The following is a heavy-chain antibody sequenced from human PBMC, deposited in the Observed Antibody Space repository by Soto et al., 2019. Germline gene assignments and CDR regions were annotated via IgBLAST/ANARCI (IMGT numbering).Heavy chain of an antibody. J-gene: IGHJ3*02. CDR1: GGSVTTYY. CDR3: VTGSGSSTSDAFDI. V-gene: IGHV4-59*02. CDR2: TSHSGST. D-gene: IGHD3-10*01. Sequence: QVQLQGSGPGLVKPSETLSLTCTVFGGSVTTYYWTWIRQPPGKGLEWIGFTSHSGSTNYNPSLTTRSTMSADTSKNQFSLKLNSVTAADTAVYYCVTGSGSSTSDAFDIWDRGTMVTVSS.